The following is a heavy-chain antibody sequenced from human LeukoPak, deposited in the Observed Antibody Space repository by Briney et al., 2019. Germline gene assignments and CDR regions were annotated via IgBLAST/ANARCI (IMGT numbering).Heavy chain of an antibody. V-gene: IGHV3-73*01. Sequence: GGSLRLSCAASGFTFSGSAVHWVRQSSGKGLEWVGHIDKKDNLYATAYAESVKGRFTISRDDSKDTAFLHMNSLKTEDTALYYCTRDRGTYNWFDPWGQGTLVTVSS. D-gene: IGHD2-15*01. CDR1: GFTFSGSA. CDR3: TRDRGTYNWFDP. CDR2: IDKKDNLYAT. J-gene: IGHJ5*02.